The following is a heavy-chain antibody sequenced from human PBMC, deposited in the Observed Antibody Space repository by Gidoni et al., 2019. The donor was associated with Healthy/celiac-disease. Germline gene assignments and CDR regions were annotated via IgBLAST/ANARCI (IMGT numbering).Heavy chain of an antibody. D-gene: IGHD1-26*01. J-gene: IGHJ4*02. V-gene: IGHV3-48*03. CDR1: GFTFSSYE. CDR3: ARGEGIVGATYSY. Sequence: EVQLVESGGGLVQPGGSRRLACAASGFTFSSYEMNWVRQAPGKGLGWVSYISSSGSTIYYADSVKGRFTISRDNAKNSLYLQMNSLRAEDTAVYYCARGEGIVGATYSYWGQGTLVTVSS. CDR2: ISSSGSTI.